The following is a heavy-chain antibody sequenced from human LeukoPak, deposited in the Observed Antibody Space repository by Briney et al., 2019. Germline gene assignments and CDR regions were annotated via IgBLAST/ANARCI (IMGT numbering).Heavy chain of an antibody. Sequence: GGSLRLSCAISGFSLTDNYISWVRQAPGKGLEWVSVIETGGSTYYADSVKGRFTIYKDNSKDTLSLQLNNLRVDDTAVYYCVRDRGDGFPDYWGQGTLVTVSS. D-gene: IGHD5-24*01. CDR2: IETGGST. J-gene: IGHJ4*02. V-gene: IGHV3-53*01. CDR3: VRDRGDGFPDY. CDR1: GFSLTDNY.